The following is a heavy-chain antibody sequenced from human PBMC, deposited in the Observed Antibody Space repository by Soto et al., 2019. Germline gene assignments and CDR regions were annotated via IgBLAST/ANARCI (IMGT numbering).Heavy chain of an antibody. CDR1: GGTFGSYA. CDR3: SSKQGRTTSLDIYYYNYYGMDA. J-gene: IGHJ6*04. V-gene: IGHV1-69*01. D-gene: IGHD2-2*01. CDR2: IIPIPGTA. Sequence: QVQLVQSGAEVKKPGSSVKVSCKASGGTFGSYAISWVRQAPGQGLEWMGGIIPIPGTANYAQKFQGRVTIAADESTSTAYMEHSSLRSEHTAVSYCSSKQGRTTSLDIYYYNYYGMDACGKGTTVTLP.